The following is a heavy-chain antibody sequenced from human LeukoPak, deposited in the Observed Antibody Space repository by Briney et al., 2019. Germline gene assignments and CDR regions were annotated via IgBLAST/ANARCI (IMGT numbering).Heavy chain of an antibody. CDR1: GYTFTSYA. D-gene: IGHD6-13*01. V-gene: IGHV1-3*03. Sequence: GASVKVSCKASGYTFTSYAMHWVRQAPGQRLEWMGWINAGNGNTKYSQEFQGRVTITADKSTSTAYMELSSLRSEDTAVYYCARGLRIAAAGSDYWGQGTLVTVSS. J-gene: IGHJ4*02. CDR3: ARGLRIAAAGSDY. CDR2: INAGNGNT.